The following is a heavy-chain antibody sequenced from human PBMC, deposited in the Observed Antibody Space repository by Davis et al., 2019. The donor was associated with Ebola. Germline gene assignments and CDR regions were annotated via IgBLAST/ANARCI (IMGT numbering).Heavy chain of an antibody. CDR3: ARGASSSWYSYFDY. D-gene: IGHD6-13*01. Sequence: ASVKVSCKASGYTFTSYGISWVRQAPGQGLEWMGWISAYNGNTNYAQKLQGRVTMTTDTSTSTAYMRLRSRRSDDTAVYYCARGASSSWYSYFDYWGQGTLVTVSS. CDR2: ISAYNGNT. J-gene: IGHJ4*02. CDR1: GYTFTSYG. V-gene: IGHV1-18*01.